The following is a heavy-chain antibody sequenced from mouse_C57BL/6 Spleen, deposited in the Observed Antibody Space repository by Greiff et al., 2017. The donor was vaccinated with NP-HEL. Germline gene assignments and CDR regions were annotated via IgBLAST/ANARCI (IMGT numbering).Heavy chain of an antibody. CDR1: GYTFTSYW. D-gene: IGHD2-5*01. CDR2: IDPSDSYT. V-gene: IGHV1-69*01. Sequence: QVQLQQPGAELVMPGASVKLSCKASGYTFTSYWMHWVKQRPGQGLEWIGEIDPSDSYTNYNQKFKGKSTLTVDKSSSTAYMQLSSLTSEDSAVYYCARRNYSNYAYFDVWGTGTTVTVSS. CDR3: ARRNYSNYAYFDV. J-gene: IGHJ1*03.